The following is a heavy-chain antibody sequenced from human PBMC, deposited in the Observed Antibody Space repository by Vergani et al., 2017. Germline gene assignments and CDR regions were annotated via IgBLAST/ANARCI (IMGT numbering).Heavy chain of an antibody. Sequence: QVQLVQSGAEVKKPGSSVKVSCKASGGTFSSYAISWVRQAPGQGLEWMGGIIPIFGTANYAQKFQGRVTITADESTSTAYMELSSLRSEDTAVYYCARNVKYQLQYYYYYYMDVWGKGTTVTVSS. V-gene: IGHV1-69*12. CDR2: IIPIFGTA. CDR1: GGTFSSYA. CDR3: ARNVKYQLQYYYYYYMDV. J-gene: IGHJ6*03. D-gene: IGHD2-2*01.